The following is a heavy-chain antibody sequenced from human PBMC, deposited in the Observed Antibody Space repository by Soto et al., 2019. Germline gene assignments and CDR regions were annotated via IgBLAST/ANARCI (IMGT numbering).Heavy chain of an antibody. J-gene: IGHJ4*02. CDR2: ISTSGGST. CDR1: GFTFSSYA. D-gene: IGHD6-13*01. CDR3: AKESKDSSSWGN. V-gene: IGHV3-23*01. Sequence: GGSLRLSCAASGFTFSSYAMSWVRQAPGKGLEWVSGISTSGGSTYYAESVKGRFTISRDKAKDTLYLQMNSLRAEDTAVYYCAKESKDSSSWGNWGQGTLVTVSS.